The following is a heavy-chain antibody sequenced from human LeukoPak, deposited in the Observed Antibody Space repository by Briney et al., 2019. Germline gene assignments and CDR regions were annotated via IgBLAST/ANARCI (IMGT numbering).Heavy chain of an antibody. J-gene: IGHJ4*02. CDR1: GFTFSNCA. D-gene: IGHD3-22*01. V-gene: IGHV3-23*01. CDR3: ARVKPDYYHNSGYQYHFDY. CDR2: IGGSGSRT. Sequence: GGSLRLSCAASGFTFSNCAMSWVRQAPGKGLEWVSVIGGSGSRTYYADSVKGRFTISRDNAKNTLYLQMNSLRAEDTAVYYCARVKPDYYHNSGYQYHFDYWGQGTLVTVSS.